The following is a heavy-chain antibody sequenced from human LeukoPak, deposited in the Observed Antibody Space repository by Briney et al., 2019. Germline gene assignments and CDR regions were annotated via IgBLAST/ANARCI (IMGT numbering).Heavy chain of an antibody. J-gene: IGHJ4*02. D-gene: IGHD3-3*01. Sequence: GASVKVSCKASGYTFTSYGISWVRQAPGQGLEWMGWSSAYNGNTNYAQKLQGRVTMTTDTSTSTAYMELRSLRSDDTAVYYCARDLMNYDFWSGYPGGYWGQGTLVTVSS. CDR1: GYTFTSYG. V-gene: IGHV1-18*01. CDR2: SSAYNGNT. CDR3: ARDLMNYDFWSGYPGGY.